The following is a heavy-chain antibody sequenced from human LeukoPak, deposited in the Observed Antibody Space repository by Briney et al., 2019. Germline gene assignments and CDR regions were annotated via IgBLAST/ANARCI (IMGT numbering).Heavy chain of an antibody. Sequence: SETLSLTCTVSGGSIRIYYWSWIRQPPGKGLEWIGYIYYSGSTNYNPSLKSRVTISVDTSKNQFSLKLSSVTAADTAVYYCARDTTIGGLFVLWGRGTLVTVSS. V-gene: IGHV4-59*01. D-gene: IGHD2/OR15-2a*01. CDR2: IYYSGST. J-gene: IGHJ2*01. CDR3: ARDTTIGGLFVL. CDR1: GGSIRIYY.